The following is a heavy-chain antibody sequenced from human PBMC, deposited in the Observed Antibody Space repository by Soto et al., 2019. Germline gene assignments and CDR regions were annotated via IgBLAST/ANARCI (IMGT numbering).Heavy chain of an antibody. CDR3: AKSSVGGATTEPYAFDI. CDR1: GFTFSSYA. CDR2: ISGSGGST. Sequence: EVQLLESGGGLVQPGGSLRLSCAASGFTFSSYAMSWVRQAPGKGLERVSAISGSGGSTYYRDSVKGRFTISRDNSKNTLYLQMNCLRAEDTAVYYCAKSSVGGATTEPYAFDIWGQGTMVTVSS. V-gene: IGHV3-23*01. J-gene: IGHJ3*02. D-gene: IGHD1-26*01.